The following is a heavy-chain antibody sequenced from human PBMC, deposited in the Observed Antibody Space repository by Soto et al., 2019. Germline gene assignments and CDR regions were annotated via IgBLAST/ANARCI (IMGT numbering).Heavy chain of an antibody. J-gene: IGHJ3*02. CDR1: GFTFSSYS. Sequence: EGQLVESGGGLVQPGGSLRLSCAASGFTFSSYSMNWVRQAPGKGLEWVSNIRGSGSFVYYAYSVKGRFTISRDNVDNSLYLQMNSLRAEDTAVYYCARDYLWAFDIWGQGTTVTVSS. CDR2: IRGSGSFV. V-gene: IGHV3-48*01. CDR3: ARDYLWAFDI.